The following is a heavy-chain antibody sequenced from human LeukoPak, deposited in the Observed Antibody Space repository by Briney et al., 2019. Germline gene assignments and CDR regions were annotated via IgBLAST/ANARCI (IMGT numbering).Heavy chain of an antibody. CDR2: IIPIFGTA. Sequence: ASVKVSCKASGGTFCSYAISWVRQAPGQGLEWMGGIIPIFGTANYAQKFQGRVTITADKSTSTAYMELSSLRSEDTAVYYCASGSSSSRYNWFDPWGQGTLVTVSS. CDR3: ASGSSSSRYNWFDP. CDR1: GGTFCSYA. V-gene: IGHV1-69*06. D-gene: IGHD6-6*01. J-gene: IGHJ5*02.